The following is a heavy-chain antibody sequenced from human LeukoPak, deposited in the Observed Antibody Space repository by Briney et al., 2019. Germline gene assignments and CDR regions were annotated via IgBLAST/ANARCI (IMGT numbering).Heavy chain of an antibody. CDR3: CTPAFDY. J-gene: IGHJ4*02. Sequence: GGSLRLSCAASGFTFSGSAMHWVRQASGKGLEWVGRIRSEANSYATAYAASVKGRFTISRDDSKNTAYLQMNSLKTEDTAVYYCCTPAFDYWGQGTLVTVSS. CDR2: IRSEANSYAT. V-gene: IGHV3-73*01. D-gene: IGHD2-8*01. CDR1: GFTFSGSA.